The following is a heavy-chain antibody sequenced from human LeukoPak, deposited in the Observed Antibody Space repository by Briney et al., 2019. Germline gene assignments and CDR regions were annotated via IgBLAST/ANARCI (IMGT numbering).Heavy chain of an antibody. D-gene: IGHD2-2*01. CDR1: GFTFYMYA. J-gene: IGHJ4*02. CDR3: ASASYCSSTSCYLDFDY. V-gene: IGHV3-21*01. Sequence: GGSLTLSCAASGFTFYMYAMSWVRQAPGKGLEWVSSISSSSSYIYYADSVKGRFTISRDNAKNSLYLQMNSLRAEDTAVYYCASASYCSSTSCYLDFDYGGQGTLVTVSS. CDR2: ISSSSSYI.